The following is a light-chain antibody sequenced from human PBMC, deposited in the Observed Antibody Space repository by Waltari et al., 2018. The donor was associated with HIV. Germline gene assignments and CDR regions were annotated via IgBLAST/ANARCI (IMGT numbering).Light chain of an antibody. CDR2: DDG. CDR1: LGSNY. V-gene: IGLV1-51*01. Sequence: QSVLTQPPSVSAAPGQMVTISNLGSNYVSWYQQFPGTAPKLLIYDDGRRPSGIPVRFSGSKSDTSATLGITGLQTEDEADYYCGTWDTSLSTGVFGGGTKLTVL. J-gene: IGLJ2*01. CDR3: GTWDTSLSTGV.